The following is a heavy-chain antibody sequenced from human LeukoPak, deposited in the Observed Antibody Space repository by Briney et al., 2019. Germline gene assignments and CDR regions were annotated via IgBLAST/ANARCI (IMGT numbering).Heavy chain of an antibody. CDR1: GFTFSSYA. CDR2: ISYDGSNK. J-gene: IGHJ4*02. D-gene: IGHD2-2*01. V-gene: IGHV3-30-3*02. CDR3: ASLSIVVVPAATLTDY. Sequence: GGSLRLSCAASGFTFSSYAMHWVRQAPGKGLEWVAVISYDGSNKYYADSVKGRLTISRDNSKNTLYLQMNSLRAEDTAVYYCASLSIVVVPAATLTDYWGQGTLVTVSS.